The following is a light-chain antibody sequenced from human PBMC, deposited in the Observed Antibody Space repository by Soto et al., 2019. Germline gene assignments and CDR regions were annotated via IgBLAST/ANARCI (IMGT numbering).Light chain of an antibody. CDR3: QQYVRSPPSWT. CDR2: GAS. CDR1: QSVSNSY. Sequence: ETVLTQSPGTLSLSPGERATLSCRASQSVSNSYLAWYQQKPGQAPRLLIYGASTRATGIPDRFSGGGSGTDFTLTINRLETEDFAVYYCQQYVRSPPSWTFGQGTKVEI. V-gene: IGKV3-20*01. J-gene: IGKJ1*01.